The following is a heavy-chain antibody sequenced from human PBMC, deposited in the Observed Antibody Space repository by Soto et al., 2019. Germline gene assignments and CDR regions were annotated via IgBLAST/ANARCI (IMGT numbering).Heavy chain of an antibody. D-gene: IGHD6-13*01. CDR1: GYTFTGYY. J-gene: IGHJ6*02. CDR2: INPNSGDT. V-gene: IGHV1-2*02. CDR3: ARERITATGVGDYYHYGMDV. Sequence: ASVKVSCKASGYTFTGYYIHWVRQAPGQGLEWVGWINPNSGDTKFIQKFQGRVTLTRDTSISTAYMELRRLESDDTAVYYCARERITATGVGDYYHYGMDVWGQGTTVTVSS.